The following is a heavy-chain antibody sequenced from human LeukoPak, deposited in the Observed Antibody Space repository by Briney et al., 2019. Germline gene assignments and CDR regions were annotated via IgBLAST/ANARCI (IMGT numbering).Heavy chain of an antibody. CDR2: IKKDGSEK. J-gene: IGHJ6*04. CDR1: GFTFTTYW. Sequence: GGSLRLSCAASGFTFTTYWLGWVRQPPGKGLEWVANIKKDGSEKYYVDSVKGRFTISRDNAKNSLYLQMNSLRAEDTAVYYCAELGITMIGGVWGKGTTVTISS. CDR3: AELGITMIGGV. D-gene: IGHD3-10*02. V-gene: IGHV3-7*01.